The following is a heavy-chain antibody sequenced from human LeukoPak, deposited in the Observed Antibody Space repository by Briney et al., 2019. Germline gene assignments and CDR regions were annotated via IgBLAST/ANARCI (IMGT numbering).Heavy chain of an antibody. V-gene: IGHV7-4-1*02. CDR2: INTNTGNP. CDR1: GYTFTGYY. CDR3: ASDRKPIAAAGIDAFDI. D-gene: IGHD6-13*01. Sequence: ASVKVSCKTSGYTFTGYYMHWVRQAPGQGLEWMGWINTNTGNPTYAQGFTGRFVFSLDTSVSTAYLQISSLKAEDTAVYYCASDRKPIAAAGIDAFDIWGQGTMVTVSS. J-gene: IGHJ3*02.